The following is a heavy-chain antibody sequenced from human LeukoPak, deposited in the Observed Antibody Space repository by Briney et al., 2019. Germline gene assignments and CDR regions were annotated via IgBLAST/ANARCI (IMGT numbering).Heavy chain of an antibody. CDR3: ARSRQGYYYYGMDV. CDR1: GFTSSSYW. Sequence: GGSLRLSCAASGFTSSSYWMSWVRQAPGKGLEWVANIKQDGSEKYYVDSVKGRFTISRDNAKNSLYLQMNSLRAEDTAVYYCARSRQGYYYYGMDVWGQGTTVTVSS. J-gene: IGHJ6*02. V-gene: IGHV3-7*01. CDR2: IKQDGSEK.